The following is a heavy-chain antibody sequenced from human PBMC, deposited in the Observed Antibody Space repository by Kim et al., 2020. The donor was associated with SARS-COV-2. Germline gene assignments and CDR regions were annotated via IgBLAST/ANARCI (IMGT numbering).Heavy chain of an antibody. V-gene: IGHV4-34*01. CDR1: GGSFSGYY. D-gene: IGHD3-10*02. Sequence: SETLSLTCAVYGGSFSGYYWSWIRQPPGKGLEWIGEINHSGSTNYNPSLKSRVTISVDTSKNQFSLKLSSVTAADTAVYYCASKTKHPMSGGFDYWGQGTLVTVPS. J-gene: IGHJ4*02. CDR3: ASKTKHPMSGGFDY. CDR2: INHSGST.